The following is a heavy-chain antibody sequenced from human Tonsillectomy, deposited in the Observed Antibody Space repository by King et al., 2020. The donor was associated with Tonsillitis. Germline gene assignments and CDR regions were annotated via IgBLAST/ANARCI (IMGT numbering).Heavy chain of an antibody. J-gene: IGHJ4*02. CDR2: IDWDDDK. CDR1: GFSLSTSAMC. D-gene: IGHD3-3*01. CDR3: ARISNDFWSGYADY. Sequence: VTLKESGPALVKPTQTLTLTCTFSGFSLSTSAMCVIWIRQPPGKALEWLALIDWDDDKYYSTSLKTRLTISKDTSKNQVVLTMTNIDPVDTATYYCARISNDFWSGYADYWGQGTLVTVSS. V-gene: IGHV2-70*01.